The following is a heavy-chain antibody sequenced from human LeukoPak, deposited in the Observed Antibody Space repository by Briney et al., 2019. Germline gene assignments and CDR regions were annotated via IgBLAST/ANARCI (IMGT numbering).Heavy chain of an antibody. CDR1: GYPINNAYY. CDR2: MKYDGSEK. V-gene: IGHV3-7*01. CDR3: ARDIEAAGLFLDY. Sequence: ETLSLTCAVSGYPINNAYYWVWIRQPPGKGLEWVANMKYDGSEKYYVDSVKGRFTISRDNAKNSLYLQMNSLRAEDTAVYYCARDIEAAGLFLDYWGQGTLVTVSS. J-gene: IGHJ4*02. D-gene: IGHD6-13*01.